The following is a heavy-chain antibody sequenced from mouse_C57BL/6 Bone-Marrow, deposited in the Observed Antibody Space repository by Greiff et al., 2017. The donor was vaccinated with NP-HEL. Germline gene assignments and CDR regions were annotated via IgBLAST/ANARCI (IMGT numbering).Heavy chain of an antibody. Sequence: EVQLQQSGGGLVQPGGSLSLSCAASGFTFTAYYMSWVRQPPGKALEWLGFIRNKANGYTTEYSASVKGRFTISRDNSQSILYLQMNALRAEDSATYYCARRVGFDYWGQGTTLTVSS. D-gene: IGHD3-1*01. V-gene: IGHV7-3*01. CDR2: IRNKANGYTT. CDR3: ARRVGFDY. CDR1: GFTFTAYY. J-gene: IGHJ2*01.